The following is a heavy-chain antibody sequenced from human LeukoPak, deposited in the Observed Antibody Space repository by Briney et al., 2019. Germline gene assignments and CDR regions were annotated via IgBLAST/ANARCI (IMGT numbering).Heavy chain of an antibody. CDR3: AKDRPCINDVCHGDFDY. V-gene: IGHV3-23*01. CDR2: ISGSGGST. CDR1: GFIFSSYA. Sequence: GGSLRLSCAAFGFIFSSYAMSWVRQAPGKGLEWVSTISGSGGSTYYADSVKGRFTISRDNSKNTVYLQMNSLRAEDTAVYYCAKDRPCINDVCHGDFDYWGQGTLVTVSS. J-gene: IGHJ4*02. D-gene: IGHD2-8*01.